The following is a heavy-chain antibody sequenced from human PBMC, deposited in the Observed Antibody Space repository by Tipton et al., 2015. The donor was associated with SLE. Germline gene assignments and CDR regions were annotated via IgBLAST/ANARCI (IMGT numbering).Heavy chain of an antibody. J-gene: IGHJ4*02. CDR1: GFTFSSYE. CDR3: ASPIAAAGGY. D-gene: IGHD6-13*01. V-gene: IGHV3-48*03. Sequence: SLRLSCAASGFTFSSYEMNWVRQAPGKGLEWVSYISSSGSTIYYADSVKGRFTISRDNSKNTLYLQMNSLRAEDTAVYYCASPIAAAGGYWGQGTLVTVSS. CDR2: ISSSGSTI.